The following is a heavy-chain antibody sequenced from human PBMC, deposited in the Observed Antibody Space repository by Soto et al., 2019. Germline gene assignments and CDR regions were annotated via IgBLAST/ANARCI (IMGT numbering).Heavy chain of an antibody. J-gene: IGHJ6*02. CDR3: AREADIVVVPAAEDYYGMDV. V-gene: IGHV3-74*01. D-gene: IGHD2-2*01. CDR1: GFTFSSYW. CDR2: INSDGSST. Sequence: EVQLVESGGGLVQPGGSLRLSCAASGFTFSSYWMHWVRQAPGKGLVWVSRINSDGSSTSYADSVKGRFTISRDNAKNTLYLQMNSLRAEDTAVYYCAREADIVVVPAAEDYYGMDVWGQGTTVTVSS.